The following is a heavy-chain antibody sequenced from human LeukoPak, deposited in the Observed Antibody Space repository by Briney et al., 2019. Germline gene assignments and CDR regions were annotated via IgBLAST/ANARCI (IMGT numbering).Heavy chain of an antibody. CDR1: GFTFTVYY. CDR2: ISPSGTVI. D-gene: IGHD3-10*01. J-gene: IGHJ4*02. V-gene: IGHV3-11*01. Sequence: GGSLRLSCSASGFTFTVYYMSWIRQAPGKGLEWVSYISPSGTVIYYGDSVKGRFTISRDNAKKSLYLQMNSLRAEDTVVYYCARDYNCWGQGTLVTVSS. CDR3: ARDYNC.